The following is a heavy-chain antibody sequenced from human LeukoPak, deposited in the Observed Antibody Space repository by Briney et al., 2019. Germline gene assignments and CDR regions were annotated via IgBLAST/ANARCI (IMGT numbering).Heavy chain of an antibody. Sequence: GRSLRLSCAASGFTFDDYGMSWVRQAPGKGLEWVSGINWNGGSTGYADSVKGRFTISRDNAKNSLYLQMNSLRAEDTALYYCARFSSSWYWFDPWGQGTLVTVSS. CDR2: INWNGGST. J-gene: IGHJ5*02. D-gene: IGHD6-13*01. CDR3: ARFSSSWYWFDP. V-gene: IGHV3-20*04. CDR1: GFTFDDYG.